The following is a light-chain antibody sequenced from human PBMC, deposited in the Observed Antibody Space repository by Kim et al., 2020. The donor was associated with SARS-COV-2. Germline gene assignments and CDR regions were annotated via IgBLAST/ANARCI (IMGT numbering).Light chain of an antibody. CDR1: SSDIGHYDS. V-gene: IGLV2-14*03. CDR2: DVS. Sequence: GQSITISCTGTSSDIGHYDSGSWYQHHPGKAPKLLIYDVSTRPSGISHSFSGSKSGNTASLSISGLQPEDEADYYCSSCTSYNTVSFGGGTQLTVL. J-gene: IGLJ2*01. CDR3: SSCTSYNTVS.